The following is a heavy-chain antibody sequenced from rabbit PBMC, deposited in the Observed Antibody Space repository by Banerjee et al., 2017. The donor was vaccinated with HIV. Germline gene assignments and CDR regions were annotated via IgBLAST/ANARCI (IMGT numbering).Heavy chain of an antibody. CDR1: GFSFSSSYD. J-gene: IGHJ4*01. CDR2: IYTGDGNT. Sequence: QQQLEESGGGLVKPGGTLTLTCTASGFSFSSSYDMCWVRQAPGKGLEWIGCIYTGDGNTYYASWAKGRFTISKTSSTTVTLQVTSLTAADTATYFCARDAYGYVPFNLWGPGTLVTVS. CDR3: ARDAYGYVPFNL. V-gene: IGHV1S45*01. D-gene: IGHD6-1*01.